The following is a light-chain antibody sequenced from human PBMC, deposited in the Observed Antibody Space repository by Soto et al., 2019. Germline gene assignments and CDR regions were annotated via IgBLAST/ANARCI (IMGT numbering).Light chain of an antibody. V-gene: IGLV2-14*01. CDR3: SSYTTRSTLV. CDR2: DVT. Sequence: QSALTQPASVSGSPGQSITISCTGTSSDVGAYNFVSWYQHHPGKAPKLVTFDVTHRPPGISNRFSGSKSGNTASLTISGLQAEDEAVYYCSSYTTRSTLVFGGGTKVTVL. J-gene: IGLJ1*01. CDR1: SSDVGAYNF.